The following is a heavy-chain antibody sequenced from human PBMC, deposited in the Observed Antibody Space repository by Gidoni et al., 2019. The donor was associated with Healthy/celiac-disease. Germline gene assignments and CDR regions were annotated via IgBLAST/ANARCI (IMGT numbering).Heavy chain of an antibody. V-gene: IGHV3-15*01. CDR1: GFTFSNAW. D-gene: IGHD2-2*01. CDR3: TTGRPANFDY. CDR2: IKSNTDGGTT. Sequence: EVQLVESGGGLVKPGGSLRLSCAASGFTFSNAWLSWVRQAPGKGLEWVGRIKSNTDGGTTDYAAPVKGRFTISRDDSKNTLYLQMNSLKTEDTAVYYCTTGRPANFDYWGQGTLVTVSS. J-gene: IGHJ4*02.